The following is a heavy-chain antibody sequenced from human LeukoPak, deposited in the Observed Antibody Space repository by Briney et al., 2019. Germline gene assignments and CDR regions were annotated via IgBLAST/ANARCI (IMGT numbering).Heavy chain of an antibody. CDR3: AEQWLVGG. CDR2: VNERGDTT. Sequence: PGGSLRLSRAASGFTLSSHAMHWVRPAPGKGLEGVSSVNERGDTTHYAHHVKGQYTISRDKSKNILYPQLHSLRGQGTAVYYWAEQWLVGGWGQGTLVTVSS. J-gene: IGHJ4*02. CDR1: GFTLSSHA. V-gene: IGHV3-23*01. D-gene: IGHD6-19*01.